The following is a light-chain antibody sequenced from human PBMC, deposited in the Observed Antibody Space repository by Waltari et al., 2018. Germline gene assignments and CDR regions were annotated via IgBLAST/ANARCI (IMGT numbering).Light chain of an antibody. V-gene: IGLV2-23*02. J-gene: IGLJ7*01. Sequence: QSALTQPASVSGSPGESLTISCTGTSSDVGTYNLISWYQQHPGKVPKLLIYEVSKRPSGVSNRFSASKSGNTASLTISGLQADDEADYYCCSYAGVRGAVFGGGTHLTVL. CDR1: SSDVGTYNL. CDR3: CSYAGVRGAV. CDR2: EVS.